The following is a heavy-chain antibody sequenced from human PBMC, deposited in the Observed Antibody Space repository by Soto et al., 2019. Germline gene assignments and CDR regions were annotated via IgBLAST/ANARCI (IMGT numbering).Heavy chain of an antibody. V-gene: IGHV4-39*01. CDR2: IYYSGST. J-gene: IGHJ6*02. CDR1: GGSISSGDYY. CDR3: ARHYYGSGSYYNPRLYHYYGMDV. D-gene: IGHD3-10*01. Sequence: SETLSLTCTVSGGSISSGDYYWSWIRQPPGKGLEWIGSIYYSGSTYYNPSLKSRVTISVDTSKNQFSLKLSSVTAADTAVYYCARHYYGSGSYYNPRLYHYYGMDVWGQGTTVTVSS.